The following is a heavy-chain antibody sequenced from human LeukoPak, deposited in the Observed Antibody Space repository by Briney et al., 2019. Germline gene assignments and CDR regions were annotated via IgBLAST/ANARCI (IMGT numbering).Heavy chain of an antibody. J-gene: IGHJ4*02. CDR1: GFTFSSYA. Sequence: GGSLRLSCAASGFTFSSYAMSWVRQAPGKGLEWVSAISGSGGSTYYADSVKGRFTISRDNSKNTLYLQMNSLRAEDTAIYYCAKSPHMVSLYFDYWGQGTLVTVSS. CDR2: ISGSGGST. CDR3: AKSPHMVSLYFDY. D-gene: IGHD3-10*01. V-gene: IGHV3-23*01.